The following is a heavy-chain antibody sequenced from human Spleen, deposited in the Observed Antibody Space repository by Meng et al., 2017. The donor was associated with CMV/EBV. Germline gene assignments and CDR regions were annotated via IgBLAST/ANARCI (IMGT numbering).Heavy chain of an antibody. D-gene: IGHD2-15*01. J-gene: IGHJ4*02. Sequence: SETLSLTCIVSGASISSGNFYWSWIRQLPGKGMEWVGHIYHTGSTKYNPSLKSRVTVSMDTTKNHFSLRLSSVTAADTAVYYCAREVAYWGQGTLVTVSS. CDR3: AREVAY. V-gene: IGHV4-30-4*01. CDR1: GASISSGNFY. CDR2: IYHTGST.